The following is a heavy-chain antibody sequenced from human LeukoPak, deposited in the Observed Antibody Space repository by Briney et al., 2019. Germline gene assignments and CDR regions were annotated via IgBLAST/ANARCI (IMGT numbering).Heavy chain of an antibody. D-gene: IGHD1-26*01. V-gene: IGHV3-48*02. CDR3: ARLREGGAYYYFGMDV. CDR1: GFTFSSYS. Sequence: PGGSLRLSCAASGFTFSSYSMNWVRQAPGKGLEWVSYISSSSSTTYYADSVKGRFTISRDNTKNSLYLRMSSLREEDTAVYYSARLREGGAYYYFGMDVWGQGTTVTVSS. CDR2: ISSSSSTT. J-gene: IGHJ6*02.